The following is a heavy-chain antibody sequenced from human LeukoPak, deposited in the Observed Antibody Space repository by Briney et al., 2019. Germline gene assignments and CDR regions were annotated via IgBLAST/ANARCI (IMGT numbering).Heavy chain of an antibody. J-gene: IGHJ4*02. V-gene: IGHV3-48*03. CDR1: GFTFSSYE. Sequence: GGSLRHSCAASGFTFSSYEMNWVRQAPGKGLEWVSYISSSGSTIYYADSVKGRFTISRDNAKNSLYLQMNSLRGEDTAVYYCARVEILTGYSPDYWGQGTLVTVSS. CDR2: ISSSGSTI. D-gene: IGHD3-9*01. CDR3: ARVEILTGYSPDY.